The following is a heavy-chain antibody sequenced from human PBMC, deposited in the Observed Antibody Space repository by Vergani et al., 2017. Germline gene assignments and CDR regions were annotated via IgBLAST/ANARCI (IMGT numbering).Heavy chain of an antibody. CDR2: ISGSGGST. J-gene: IGHJ4*02. D-gene: IGHD1-26*01. V-gene: IGHV3-23*04. Sequence: VQLVQSGAEVKKPGSSVKVSCKASGGTFSSYAISWVRQAPGKGLEWVSAISGSGGSTYYADSVKGRFTISRDNSKNTLYLQMNSLRAEDTAVYYCAKDRELRHPDYWGQGTLVTVSS. CDR3: AKDRELRHPDY. CDR1: GGTFSSYA.